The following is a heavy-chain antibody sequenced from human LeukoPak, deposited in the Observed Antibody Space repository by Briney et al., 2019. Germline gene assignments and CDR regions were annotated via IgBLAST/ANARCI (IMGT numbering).Heavy chain of an antibody. J-gene: IGHJ3*02. Sequence: GGSLRLSCAASGFTFSTYSMNWVRQAPGKGLEWVSYISSSSSTIYYADSVKGRFTISRGNAKNSLYLQMNSLRAEDTAVYYCARAGRYSYDSTGYYYDAFDIWGQGTMVTVSS. V-gene: IGHV3-48*01. CDR2: ISSSSSTI. D-gene: IGHD3-22*01. CDR1: GFTFSTYS. CDR3: ARAGRYSYDSTGYYYDAFDI.